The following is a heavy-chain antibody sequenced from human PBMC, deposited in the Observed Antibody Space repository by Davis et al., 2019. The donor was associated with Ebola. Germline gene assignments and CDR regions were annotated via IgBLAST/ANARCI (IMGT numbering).Heavy chain of an antibody. V-gene: IGHV1-69*06. D-gene: IGHD1-26*01. CDR2: IIPIFGTA. Sequence: AASVKVSCKASGGTFSSYGISWVRQAPGQGLGWMGGIIPIFGTANYAQKFQGRVTITADKSTSTAYMELSSLRAEDTAVYYCAKTRSYDAFDIWGQGTMVTVSS. CDR1: GGTFSSYG. CDR3: AKTRSYDAFDI. J-gene: IGHJ3*02.